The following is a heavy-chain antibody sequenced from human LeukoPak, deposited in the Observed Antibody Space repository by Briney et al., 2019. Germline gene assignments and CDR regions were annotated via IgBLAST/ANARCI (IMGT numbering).Heavy chain of an antibody. CDR1: GGSISSSSYY. CDR3: ARRYCGGDCTFDWFDP. CDR2: IYYSGNT. D-gene: IGHD2-21*02. Sequence: SETLSLTCTVSGGSISSSSYYWGWIRQPPGKGLEWIGSIYYSGNTYYNPSLKSRVTISVDTSKNQFSLKLSSVTAADTAVYYCARRYCGGDCTFDWFDPWGQGTLVTVSS. V-gene: IGHV4-39*01. J-gene: IGHJ5*02.